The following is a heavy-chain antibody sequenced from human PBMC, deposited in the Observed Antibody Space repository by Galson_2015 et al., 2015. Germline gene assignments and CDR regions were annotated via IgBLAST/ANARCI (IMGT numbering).Heavy chain of an antibody. J-gene: IGHJ5*02. CDR1: GGSISSYY. V-gene: IGHV4-59*01. D-gene: IGHD3-10*01. CDR2: IYYSGST. CDR3: AREGRMVGWFDP. Sequence: SETLSLTCTVSGGSISSYYWSWIRQPPGKGLEWIGYIYYSGSTNYNPSLKSRVTISVDTSKNQFSLKLSSVTAADTAVYYCAREGRMVGWFDPWGQGTLVTVSS.